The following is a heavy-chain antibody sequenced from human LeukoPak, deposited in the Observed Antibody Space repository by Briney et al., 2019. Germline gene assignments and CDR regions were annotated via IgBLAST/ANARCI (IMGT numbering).Heavy chain of an antibody. CDR1: GFPFRSSW. J-gene: IGHJ4*02. CDR3: SRSQFDY. CDR2: INGDGTTT. Sequence: GGSLRLSCATPGFPFRSSWMLWVCHVLGKGLEWVSRINGDGTTTTYADSVKGRFTISRDNTENILYLQMDSLRAEDTAIYYCSRSQFDYWGQGVLVTVSS. V-gene: IGHV3-74*01.